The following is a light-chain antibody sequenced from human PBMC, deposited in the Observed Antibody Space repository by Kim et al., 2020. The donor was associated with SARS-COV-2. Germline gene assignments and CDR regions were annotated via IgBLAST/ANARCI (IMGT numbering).Light chain of an antibody. CDR1: KLGDKY. V-gene: IGLV3-1*01. Sequence: SGSPGQTASITCSGDKLGDKYACWYQQKPGQAPVLVIYQDSKRPSGIPERFSGSNSGNTATLTISGTQAMDEADYYCQAWDSSTEVFGTGTRSPS. CDR3: QAWDSSTEV. CDR2: QDS. J-gene: IGLJ1*01.